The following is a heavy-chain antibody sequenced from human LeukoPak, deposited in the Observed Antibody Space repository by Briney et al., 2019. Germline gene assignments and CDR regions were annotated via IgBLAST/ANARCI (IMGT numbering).Heavy chain of an antibody. CDR3: AKVRKGVGAFDI. Sequence: GGTLRLSCAASGFTFSSYGMSWVRQAPGKGLEWVSALSGSGGSTDYADSVKGRFTISRDSSKNTLNLQMDSLRTEDTAVYYCAKVRKGVGAFDIWGQGIMVTVSS. D-gene: IGHD3-16*01. CDR2: LSGSGGST. CDR1: GFTFSSYG. J-gene: IGHJ3*02. V-gene: IGHV3-23*01.